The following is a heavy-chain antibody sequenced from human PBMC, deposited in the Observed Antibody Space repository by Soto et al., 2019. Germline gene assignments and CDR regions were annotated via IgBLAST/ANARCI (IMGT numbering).Heavy chain of an antibody. J-gene: IGHJ6*02. D-gene: IGHD2-2*01. V-gene: IGHV4-38-2*01. CDR3: AAICSSPSCYGTDV. CDR2: IYHGGST. Sequence: SETLSLTCAVSGYSISSGYYWGWLRQPPGKGLEWIGSIYHGGSTYYNPSLNSRVTLSIDMTNNHVSLILNSVTAADTAVYYCAAICSSPSCYGTDVWGQGTSVTVSS. CDR1: GYSISSGYY.